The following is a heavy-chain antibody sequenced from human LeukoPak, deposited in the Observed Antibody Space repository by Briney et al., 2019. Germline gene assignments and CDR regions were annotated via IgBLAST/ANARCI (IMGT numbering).Heavy chain of an antibody. V-gene: IGHV4-61*02. CDR1: GGSISSGSYY. Sequence: SQTLSLTCTVSGGSISSGSYYWSWIRQPAGKGLEWIGRIYTSGNTNYNPSLKSRVTISVDTSKNQFSLKLSSVTAADTAVYYCARYCGGDCYPHYYYMDVWGKGTTVTVSS. CDR2: IYTSGNT. CDR3: ARYCGGDCYPHYYYMDV. D-gene: IGHD2-21*02. J-gene: IGHJ6*03.